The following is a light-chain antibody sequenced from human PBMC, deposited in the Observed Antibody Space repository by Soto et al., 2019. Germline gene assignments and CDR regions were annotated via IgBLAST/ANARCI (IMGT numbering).Light chain of an antibody. J-gene: IGLJ2*01. CDR2: DVS. Sequence: QSALTQPASVSGSPGQSITISCTGTSSDVGGYNYVSWYQQHPGKDPKLMIYDVSNRPSGVSNRFSGYKSGNTASLTISGLQAEDEADYYCSSYTSSSTLVFGGGTKLTVL. V-gene: IGLV2-14*01. CDR3: SSYTSSSTLV. CDR1: SSDVGGYNY.